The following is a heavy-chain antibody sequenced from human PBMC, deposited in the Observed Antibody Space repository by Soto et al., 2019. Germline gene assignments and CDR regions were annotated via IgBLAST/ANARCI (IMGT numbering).Heavy chain of an antibody. D-gene: IGHD3-22*01. J-gene: IGHJ3*02. CDR2: IYPGDSDP. CDR1: GYSFTSYW. V-gene: IGHV5-51*01. Sequence: PGESLKISCKGSGYSFTSYWIGWVRQMPGKGLEWMGIIYPGDSDPRYSPSFQGQGTISADKSISTAYLQWSSLKASDTAMYYCARVYYYDSSGYYGDAFDIWGQGTMVTVSS. CDR3: ARVYYYDSSGYYGDAFDI.